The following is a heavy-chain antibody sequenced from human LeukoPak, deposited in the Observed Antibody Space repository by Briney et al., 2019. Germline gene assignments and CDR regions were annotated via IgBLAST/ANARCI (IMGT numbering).Heavy chain of an antibody. V-gene: IGHV1-2*02. D-gene: IGHD4-17*01. CDR2: INPNSGGT. J-gene: IGHJ4*02. CDR1: GYTFTGYY. CDR3: ARGGDYGVLY. Sequence: ASVKASCKASGYTFTGYYMHWVRQAPGQGLEWMGWINPNSGGTNYAQKFQGRVTMTRDTSISTAYMDLSSLRSDDTAIYYCARGGDYGVLYWGQGTLVTVSS.